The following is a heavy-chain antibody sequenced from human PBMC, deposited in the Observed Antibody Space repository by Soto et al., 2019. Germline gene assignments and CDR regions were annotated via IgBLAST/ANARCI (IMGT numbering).Heavy chain of an antibody. CDR2: MEPSRGKT. CDR1: GYSFTSLD. V-gene: IGHV1-8*01. D-gene: IGHD4-4*01. J-gene: IGHJ4*02. CDR3: ARGPSNLTRFDY. Sequence: GASVKVSCKASGYSFTSLDINWVRQTTGQGLEWMGWMEPSRGKTGYAQRFQDRVTMTRDTSINTAYMELRSLTSDDTAFYYCARGPSNLTRFDYWGQGTLVTVSS.